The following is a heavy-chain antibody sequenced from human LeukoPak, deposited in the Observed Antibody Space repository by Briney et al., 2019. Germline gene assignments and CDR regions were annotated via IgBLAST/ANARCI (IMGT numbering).Heavy chain of an antibody. CDR1: GYSFTNYW. CDR2: IYPGDSDS. J-gene: IGHJ4*02. D-gene: IGHD3-22*01. Sequence: GESLKISCKASGYSFTNYWIGWVRQMPGKGLEWMGIIYPGDSDSRYSPSFQGQVTISADKSISTAYLQWSSLKASDTAMYYCARHPPHYYDSSGYPDYWGQGTLVTVSS. CDR3: ARHPPHYYDSSGYPDY. V-gene: IGHV5-51*01.